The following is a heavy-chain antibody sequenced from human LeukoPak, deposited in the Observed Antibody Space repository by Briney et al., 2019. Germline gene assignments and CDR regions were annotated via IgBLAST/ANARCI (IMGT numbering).Heavy chain of an antibody. Sequence: PGGSLRLSCAASGFTFSSYAMSWVRQAPGKWLEWVSAISGSGGSTYYADSVKGRFTISRDNSKNTLYLQMNSLRAEDTAVYYCAKVSSGPIWGSDFDYWGQGTLVTVSS. D-gene: IGHD2-15*01. J-gene: IGHJ4*02. CDR3: AKVSSGPIWGSDFDY. CDR1: GFTFSSYA. CDR2: ISGSGGST. V-gene: IGHV3-23*01.